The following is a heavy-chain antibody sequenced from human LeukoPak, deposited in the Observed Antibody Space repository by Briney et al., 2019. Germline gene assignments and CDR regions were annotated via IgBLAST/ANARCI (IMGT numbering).Heavy chain of an antibody. D-gene: IGHD3-22*01. V-gene: IGHV4-34*01. Sequence: PSETLSLTCAVYGGSFSGYYWSWIRQPPGKGLEWIGEINHSGSTNYNPSLKSRVTISVDTSKNQFSLKLSSVTAADTAVCYCARNDHYDPDAFDIWGQGTMVTVSS. J-gene: IGHJ3*02. CDR3: ARNDHYDPDAFDI. CDR2: INHSGST. CDR1: GGSFSGYY.